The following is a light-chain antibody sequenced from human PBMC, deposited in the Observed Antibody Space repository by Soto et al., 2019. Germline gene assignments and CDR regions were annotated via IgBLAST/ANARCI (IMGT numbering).Light chain of an antibody. CDR3: LQYGSPRYT. J-gene: IGKJ2*01. CDR1: QSLSTSV. CDR2: GAS. Sequence: EVVLTQSPGTLSLSPGERATLSCRASQSLSTSVLAWYQKKPGQAPRLLIYGASNRATGIPDRFSGSGSGTDFTFTISRLEPDDFAVSFCLQYGSPRYTFGQGTKLEVK. V-gene: IGKV3-20*01.